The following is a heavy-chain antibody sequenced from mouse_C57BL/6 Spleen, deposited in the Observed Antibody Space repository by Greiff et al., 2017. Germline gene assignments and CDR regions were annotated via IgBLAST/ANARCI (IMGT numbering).Heavy chain of an antibody. CDR3: ARQGGYEGYFDY. D-gene: IGHD2-2*01. Sequence: EVKLVESGGGLVQPGGSLKLSCAASGFTFSDYGMAWVRQAPRKGPEWVAFISNLAYSIYYADTVTGRFTISRENAKNTLYLEMSSLRSEDTAMYYCARQGGYEGYFDYWGQGTTLTVSS. V-gene: IGHV5-15*01. CDR2: ISNLAYSI. J-gene: IGHJ2*01. CDR1: GFTFSDYG.